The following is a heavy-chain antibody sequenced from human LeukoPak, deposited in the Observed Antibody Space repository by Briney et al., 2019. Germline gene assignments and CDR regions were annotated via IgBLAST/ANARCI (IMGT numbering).Heavy chain of an antibody. Sequence: ASVKVSRKASGYTFTSYYMHWVRQAPEQGLEWMGIINPGDGSTSYTQKFQGRVTMTRDTSTSTVFLDLSSLRSEDTAVYYCATAPYSSGSFQHWGQGTLVTVSS. CDR2: INPGDGST. V-gene: IGHV1-46*01. CDR1: GYTFTSYY. D-gene: IGHD3-22*01. J-gene: IGHJ1*01. CDR3: ATAPYSSGSFQH.